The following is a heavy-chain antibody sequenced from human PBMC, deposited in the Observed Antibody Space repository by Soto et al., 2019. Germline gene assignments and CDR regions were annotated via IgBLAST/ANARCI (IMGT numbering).Heavy chain of an antibody. Sequence: QVQLVQSGAEVKKPGASVKVSCKASGYTFTSYYMHWVRQAPGQGLEWMGIINPSGGSTRSAQKFQGRVTMNRDTSTSTVSMELSSLRYEDTAVYYCARRYSSSWYHNYYMYVWCKGTTVTFSS. D-gene: IGHD6-13*01. CDR2: INPSGGST. J-gene: IGHJ6*03. CDR3: ARRYSSSWYHNYYMYV. V-gene: IGHV1-46*03. CDR1: GYTFTSYY.